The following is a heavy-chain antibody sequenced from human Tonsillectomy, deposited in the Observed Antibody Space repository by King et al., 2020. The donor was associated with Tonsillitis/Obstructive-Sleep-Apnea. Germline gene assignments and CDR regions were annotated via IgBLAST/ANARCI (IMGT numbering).Heavy chain of an antibody. Sequence: QLQESNPGLVKPSETLSLTCTVSGGSVSSRTSYWGWIRQPPGKGLEWIGSFYYTGSTYYNPSLESRGTISVDTSKNQFSLKLSSVTAADTAVYYCAGSIFGVVIILDAFDVWGQGTMVAVSS. CDR2: FYYTGST. J-gene: IGHJ3*01. CDR1: GGSVSSRTSY. V-gene: IGHV4-39*01. D-gene: IGHD3-3*01. CDR3: AGSIFGVVIILDAFDV.